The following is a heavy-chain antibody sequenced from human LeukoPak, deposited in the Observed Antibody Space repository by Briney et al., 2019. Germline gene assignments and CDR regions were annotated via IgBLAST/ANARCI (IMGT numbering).Heavy chain of an antibody. D-gene: IGHD2-2*01. CDR3: ARVEADCSSTSCAFDY. Sequence: ASVKASCKASGYTFTSYAMHWVRQAPGQRLEWMGWINAGNGNTKYSQKFQGRVTITRDTSASTAYMELSSLRSEDTAAYYCARVEADCSSTSCAFDYWGQGTLVTVSS. CDR2: INAGNGNT. J-gene: IGHJ4*02. CDR1: GYTFTSYA. V-gene: IGHV1-3*01.